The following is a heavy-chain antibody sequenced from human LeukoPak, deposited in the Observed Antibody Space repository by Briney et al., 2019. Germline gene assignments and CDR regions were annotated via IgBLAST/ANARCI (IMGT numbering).Heavy chain of an antibody. D-gene: IGHD6-25*01. Sequence: SQTLSLTCTVSGGSISSGSYYWSWIRQPAGKGLEWIGRIYTSGSTNYNPSLKSRVTISVDTSKNQFSLKLSSVTAADTAVYYCARGNPASAQRGAFDIWGQGTMVTVSS. CDR2: IYTSGST. CDR3: ARGNPASAQRGAFDI. J-gene: IGHJ3*02. CDR1: GGSISSGSYY. V-gene: IGHV4-61*02.